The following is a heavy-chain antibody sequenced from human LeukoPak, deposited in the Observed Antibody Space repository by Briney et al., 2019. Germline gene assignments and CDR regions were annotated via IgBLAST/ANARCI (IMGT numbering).Heavy chain of an antibody. CDR2: IYYSGST. CDR3: ARSGGATSYFDY. V-gene: IGHV4-59*01. J-gene: IGHJ4*02. CDR1: GGSISSYY. D-gene: IGHD5-12*01. Sequence: PSETLSLTCTVSGGSISSYYWSWIRQPPGKGLEWIGYIYYSGSTNYNPSLKSRVTISVDTSKNQFSLKLSSVTAADTAVYYCARSGGATSYFDYWGQGTLVTVSS.